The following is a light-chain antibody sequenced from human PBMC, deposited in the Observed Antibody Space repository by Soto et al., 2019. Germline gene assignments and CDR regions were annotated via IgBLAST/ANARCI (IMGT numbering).Light chain of an antibody. CDR2: GNS. Sequence: QSVLTQPPSVSGAPGQRVTISCTGGSSNFGAGYDVHWYQQLPGTAPKLLIYGNSNRPSGVPDRFSGSKSGTSASLAITGLQAEDEADYYCKSYDSSLSGYVFGTGTKVTVL. V-gene: IGLV1-40*01. J-gene: IGLJ1*01. CDR1: SSNFGAGYD. CDR3: KSYDSSLSGYV.